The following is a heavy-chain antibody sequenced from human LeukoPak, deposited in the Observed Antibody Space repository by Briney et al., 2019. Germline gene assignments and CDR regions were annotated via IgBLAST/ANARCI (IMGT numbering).Heavy chain of an antibody. Sequence: SETLSLTCAVYGGSFSGYYWSWIRQPPGKGLWWIGEINHIGSTNYNPSLKSRVTISVATSKNQFSLKLSSVTAADTAVYYCARAENSGAGYWGQGTLVTVSS. CDR3: ARAENSGAGY. V-gene: IGHV4-34*01. J-gene: IGHJ4*02. CDR1: GGSFSGYY. D-gene: IGHD4-23*01. CDR2: INHIGST.